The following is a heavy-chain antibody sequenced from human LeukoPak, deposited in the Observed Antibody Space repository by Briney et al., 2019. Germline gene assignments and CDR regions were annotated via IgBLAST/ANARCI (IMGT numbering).Heavy chain of an antibody. D-gene: IGHD3-22*01. J-gene: IGHJ3*02. CDR3: ARPYYYDSSGYPVGAFDI. CDR2: IYHSGST. Sequence: SETLSLTCIVSGYSIRSGYYWGWIRQPPGKGLEWIGSIYHSGSTYYNPSLKSRVTISVDTSKNQFSLKLSSVTAADTAVYYCARPYYYDSSGYPVGAFDIWGQGTMVTVSS. CDR1: GYSIRSGYY. V-gene: IGHV4-38-2*02.